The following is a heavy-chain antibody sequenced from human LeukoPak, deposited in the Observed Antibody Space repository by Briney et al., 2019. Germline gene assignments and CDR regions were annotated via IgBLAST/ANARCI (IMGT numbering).Heavy chain of an antibody. CDR2: INHSGST. Sequence: VPLSLSCSASGFTFSRYAMNWVRQAPGNGREWIGEINHSGSTNYNPFLKSRVTISVDTSKNQYSLKLSSVTAEDTAVYYCARAHPGDYGDFQFDYWGQGTLVTVSS. D-gene: IGHD4-17*01. J-gene: IGHJ4*02. V-gene: IGHV4-34*01. CDR3: ARAHPGDYGDFQFDY. CDR1: GFTFSRYA.